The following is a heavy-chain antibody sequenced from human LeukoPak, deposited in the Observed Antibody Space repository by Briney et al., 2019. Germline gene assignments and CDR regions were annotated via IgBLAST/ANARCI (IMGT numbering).Heavy chain of an antibody. J-gene: IGHJ3*02. D-gene: IGHD3-10*01. Sequence: GGSLRLSCAASGFTFSDYYMSWVRQAPGKGLEWVGRIKTKTDGETTDYAAPVKGRFTISRDDSKNTLHLQMNSLKTEDTAVYYCTTERSRGLLWFGELLSDAFDIWGQGTMVTVSS. CDR3: TTERSRGLLWFGELLSDAFDI. CDR1: GFTFSDYY. CDR2: IKTKTDGETT. V-gene: IGHV3-15*01.